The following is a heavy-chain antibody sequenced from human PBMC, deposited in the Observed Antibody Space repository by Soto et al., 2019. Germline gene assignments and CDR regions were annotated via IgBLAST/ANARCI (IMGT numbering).Heavy chain of an antibody. V-gene: IGHV1-18*04. Sequence: ASVKVSCKASDYTFTNYGINWVRQAPGQGLEWMGWITAYNGNTNYAQKFLGRVTMTTDTSTSTAYMELSSLRSDDTSVYYCARVFTYSSSSGGGYWGQGTLVTVSS. CDR1: DYTFTNYG. J-gene: IGHJ4*02. D-gene: IGHD6-6*01. CDR2: ITAYNGNT. CDR3: ARVFTYSSSSGGGY.